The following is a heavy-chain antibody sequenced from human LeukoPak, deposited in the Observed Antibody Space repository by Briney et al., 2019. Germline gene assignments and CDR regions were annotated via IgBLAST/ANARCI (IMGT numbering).Heavy chain of an antibody. J-gene: IGHJ5*02. CDR3: PKDLGYVGH. CDR2: IKSKTDGGTI. V-gene: IGHV3-15*01. Sequence: GGSLRLSCASSGFTFSNAWMTWVRQAPEKGLEWVGRIKSKTDGGTIDYAAPVKGRFIISRDDSKNTLYLQMNSLKTEDTAVYYGPKDLGYVGHWGQGTLVTVSS. D-gene: IGHD1-1*01. CDR1: GFTFSNAW.